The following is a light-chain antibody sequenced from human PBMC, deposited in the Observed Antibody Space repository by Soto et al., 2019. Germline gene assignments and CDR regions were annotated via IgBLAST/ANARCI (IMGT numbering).Light chain of an antibody. CDR3: KKFNCYPPP. J-gene: IGKJ5*01. CDR2: DAS. Sequence: AIQLTQSPSSLSASVGDRVTITCRASQGISSALAWYQQKPGKAPKLLIYDASSLESGVPTRFSGSGSGTDFNLTISSLQPEDFATYYCKKFNCYPPPFGQGTRLEIK. V-gene: IGKV1-13*02. CDR1: QGISSA.